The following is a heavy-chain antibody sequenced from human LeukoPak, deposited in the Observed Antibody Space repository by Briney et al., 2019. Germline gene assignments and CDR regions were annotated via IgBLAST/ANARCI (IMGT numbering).Heavy chain of an antibody. D-gene: IGHD3-22*01. CDR1: GFTFSSYA. CDR2: ISGSGGST. V-gene: IGHV3-23*01. CDR3: AKRGGYDSSGYPSYFDY. Sequence: PGGSLRLSCAASGFTFSSYAMSWVRQAPGKGLEWVSAISGSGGSTYYADSVKGRFTISRDNSKNTLYLQMNSLRAEDTAVYYCAKRGGYDSSGYPSYFDYWGQGTLVTVSS. J-gene: IGHJ4*02.